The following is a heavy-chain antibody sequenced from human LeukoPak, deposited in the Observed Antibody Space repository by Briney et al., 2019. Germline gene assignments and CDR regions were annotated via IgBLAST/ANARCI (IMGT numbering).Heavy chain of an antibody. V-gene: IGHV4-30-4*01. Sequence: PSETLSLTCTVSGASISSGDYYWSWIRQPPGKGLEWIVYIYYSGSTYYNPSLKSRVTISVDTSKNQFSLKLSSVTAADTAVYYCAREPRIGLPILERTIDYWGQGTLVTVSS. D-gene: IGHD3-3*01. CDR2: IYYSGST. J-gene: IGHJ4*02. CDR3: AREPRIGLPILERTIDY. CDR1: GASISSGDYY.